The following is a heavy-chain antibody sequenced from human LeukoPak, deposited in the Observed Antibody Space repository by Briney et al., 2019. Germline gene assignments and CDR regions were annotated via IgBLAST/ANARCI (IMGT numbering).Heavy chain of an antibody. V-gene: IGHV4-39*01. CDR1: DGSISSSSYY. D-gene: IGHD3-16*01. CDR3: ARRITFGGVEED. J-gene: IGHJ4*02. CDR2: IYYSGST. Sequence: PSETLSLTCTVSDGSISSSSYYWGWIRQPPGKGLEWIGSIYYSGSTYYNPSLKSRVTISVDTSKNQFSLKLSSVTAADTAVYYCARRITFGGVEEDWGQGTLVTVSS.